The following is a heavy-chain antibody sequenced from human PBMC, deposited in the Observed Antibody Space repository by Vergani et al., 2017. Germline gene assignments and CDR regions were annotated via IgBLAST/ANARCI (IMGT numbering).Heavy chain of an antibody. Sequence: QLQLQESGPGLVTPSATLSLTCTVSGGSLSSSSYYWGWIRQPPGKGLEWIGSIYYSGSTYYNPSLKSRVTISVDTSKNQFSLNLSSVTAADTAVYYCARLSNGFRWLSSPHDAFDIWGQGTMVTVSS. CDR3: ARLSNGFRWLSSPHDAFDI. V-gene: IGHV4-39*01. CDR2: IYYSGST. CDR1: GGSLSSSSYY. J-gene: IGHJ3*02. D-gene: IGHD3-22*01.